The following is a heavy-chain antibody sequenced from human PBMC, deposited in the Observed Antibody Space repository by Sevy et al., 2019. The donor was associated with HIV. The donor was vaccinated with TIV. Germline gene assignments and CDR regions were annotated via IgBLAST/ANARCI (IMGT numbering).Heavy chain of an antibody. CDR2: ISSSSSYI. V-gene: IGHV3-21*01. CDR1: GFTFSSYS. Sequence: GGSLRLSCAASGFTFSSYSMNWVRQAPGKGLEWVSSISSSSSYIYYADSVKCRFTISRDNAKNSLHLQMNSLRAEDTAVYYCARAHTYYYDSSGYSGYWGQGTLVTVSS. CDR3: ARAHTYYYDSSGYSGY. D-gene: IGHD3-22*01. J-gene: IGHJ4*02.